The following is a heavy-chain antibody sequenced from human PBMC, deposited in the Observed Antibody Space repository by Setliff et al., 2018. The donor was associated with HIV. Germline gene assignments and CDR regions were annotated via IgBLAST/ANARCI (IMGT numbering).Heavy chain of an antibody. V-gene: IGHV4-38-2*01. CDR2: IYHSGST. CDR1: GYSISSGYY. J-gene: IGHJ4*02. CDR3: ATVSGYYWQYFDY. D-gene: IGHD3-22*01. Sequence: SETLSLTCAVSGYSISSGYYWGWIRQPPGKGLEWIGHIYHSGSTSYNPSLKSRATISVDTSKNQFSLKLSSATAADTAVYYCATVSGYYWQYFDYWGPGTLVTVSS.